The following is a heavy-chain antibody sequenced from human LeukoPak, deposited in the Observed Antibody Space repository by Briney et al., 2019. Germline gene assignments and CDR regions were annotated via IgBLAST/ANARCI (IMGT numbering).Heavy chain of an antibody. J-gene: IGHJ4*02. CDR2: IYYSGST. V-gene: IGHV4-59*01. CDR3: AREGGYDQIDY. D-gene: IGHD5-12*01. Sequence: SETLSLTCTVSGGSISSYFWSWIRQAPGKGLQWIGYIYYSGSTNYKPSLKSRVTISVDTSKNQFSLKVSSVTAADTAVYYCAREGGYDQIDYWGQGTLVTVSS. CDR1: GGSISSYF.